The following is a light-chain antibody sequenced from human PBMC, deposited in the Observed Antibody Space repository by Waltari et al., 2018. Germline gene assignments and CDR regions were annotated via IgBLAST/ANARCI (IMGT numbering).Light chain of an antibody. CDR2: WAS. CDR3: QQFYSTPLT. CDR1: KSVLYRGNNENY. Sequence: DIVMTQSPDSLAVSLGERATINCKSSKSVLYRGNNENYLAWYQQKPGQPPKLLIYWASTRESGVPDRFSGSGSGTDFTLTISSLKAEDVAVYYCQQFYSTPLTFGGGTKVEIK. J-gene: IGKJ4*01. V-gene: IGKV4-1*01.